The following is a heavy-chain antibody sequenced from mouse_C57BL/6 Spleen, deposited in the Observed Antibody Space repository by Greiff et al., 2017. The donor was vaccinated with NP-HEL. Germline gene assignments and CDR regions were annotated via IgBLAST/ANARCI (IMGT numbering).Heavy chain of an antibody. CDR2: IDPSDSET. V-gene: IGHV1-52*01. Sequence: QVQLQQPGAELVRPGSSVKLSCKASGYTFTSYWMHWVKQRPIQGLEWIGNIDPSDSETHYNQKFKDKATLTVDKSSSTAYMQLSSLTSEDSAVYYGARSYYGRNWYFDVWGTGTTVTVSS. D-gene: IGHD1-1*01. CDR3: ARSYYGRNWYFDV. J-gene: IGHJ1*03. CDR1: GYTFTSYW.